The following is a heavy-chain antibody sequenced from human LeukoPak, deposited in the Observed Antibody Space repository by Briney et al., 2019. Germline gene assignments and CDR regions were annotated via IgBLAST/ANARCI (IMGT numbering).Heavy chain of an antibody. CDR2: ISYDGSNK. CDR1: GFTFSSYA. J-gene: IGHJ4*02. Sequence: GGSLRLSCAASGFTFSSYAMHWVRQAPGKGLEWVAVISYDGSNKYYADSVKGRFTISRDNSKNTLYLQMNSLRAEDTAVYYCARDYGDYWGQGTLVTVSS. D-gene: IGHD3-16*01. V-gene: IGHV3-30-3*01. CDR3: ARDYGDY.